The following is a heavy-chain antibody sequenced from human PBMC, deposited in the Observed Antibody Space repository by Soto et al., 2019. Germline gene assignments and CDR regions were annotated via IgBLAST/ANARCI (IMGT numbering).Heavy chain of an antibody. D-gene: IGHD7-27*01. Sequence: QVQLVQSGAEVKKPGSSVKGSCKASGATFSSYTISWVRQAPGQGLEWMGRIIPILGIANSAQKFQGRVTITADKSGIKAYMERSSMRSEDPAVYYCERDGESRSGYYYHYGMDVWGQGTTVTVSS. CDR2: IIPILGIA. CDR3: ERDGESRSGYYYHYGMDV. V-gene: IGHV1-69*08. CDR1: GATFSSYT. J-gene: IGHJ6*02.